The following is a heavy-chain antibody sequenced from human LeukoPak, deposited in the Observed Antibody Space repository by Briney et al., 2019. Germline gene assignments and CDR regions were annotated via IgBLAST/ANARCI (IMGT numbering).Heavy chain of an antibody. J-gene: IGHJ5*02. CDR3: ARAAMVRGVIIDWFDP. CDR2: ISAYNGNT. V-gene: IGHV1-18*01. Sequence: ASVKVSCKASGYTFTSYGISWVRQAPGQGLEWMGWISAYNGNTNYAQKFQGRVTITTDESTSTAYMELSSLRSEDTAVYYCARAAMVRGVIIDWFDPWGQGTLVTVSS. CDR1: GYTFTSYG. D-gene: IGHD3-10*01.